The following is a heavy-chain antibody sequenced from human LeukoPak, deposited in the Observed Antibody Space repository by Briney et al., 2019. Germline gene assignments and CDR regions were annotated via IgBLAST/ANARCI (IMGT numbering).Heavy chain of an antibody. CDR3: GRQRQQLASFDY. CDR1: GGSISSFY. J-gene: IGHJ4*02. Sequence: SETLSLTCTVSGGSISSFYWSWIRHPPGKGLEWIGYFFTCGSTNYHPSLKTRLHISVDTPKNQLSLRQSSVHAANTAVFYWGRQRQQLASFDYWGQGTLVTVSS. D-gene: IGHD6-13*01. V-gene: IGHV4-4*09. CDR2: FFTCGST.